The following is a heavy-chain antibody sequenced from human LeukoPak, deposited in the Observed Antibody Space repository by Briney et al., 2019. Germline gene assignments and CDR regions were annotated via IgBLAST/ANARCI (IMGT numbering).Heavy chain of an antibody. Sequence: ASETLSLTCTVSGGSINNFYWSWIRQPPGKGLEWIGYIYYSGSTNYNPSLKSRVTISIDTSKNQFSLKLSSVTAADTAVYFCARADEYYYYMDVWGKGTTVTVSS. CDR3: ARADEYYYYMDV. CDR2: IYYSGST. V-gene: IGHV4-59*08. J-gene: IGHJ6*03. CDR1: GGSINNFY.